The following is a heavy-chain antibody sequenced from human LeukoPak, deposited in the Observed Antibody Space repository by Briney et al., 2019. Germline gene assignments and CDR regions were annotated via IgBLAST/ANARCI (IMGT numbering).Heavy chain of an antibody. J-gene: IGHJ5*02. D-gene: IGHD3-10*01. CDR1: GGSISSSNYY. V-gene: IGHV4-39*07. Sequence: SETLSLTCTVSGGSISSSNYYWGWIRQPPGKGLEWIGSIYYSGSTYYNPSLKSRVTISVDTSKNQFSLKLSSVTAADTAVYYCARVSYRKSYRWFDPWGQGTQVTVSS. CDR3: ARVSYRKSYRWFDP. CDR2: IYYSGST.